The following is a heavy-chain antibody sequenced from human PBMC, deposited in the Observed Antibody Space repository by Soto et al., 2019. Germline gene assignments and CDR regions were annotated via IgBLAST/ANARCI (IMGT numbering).Heavy chain of an antibody. CDR1: XDSVSTNSAT. D-gene: IGHD2-8*01. J-gene: IGHJ5*01. CDR3: ARLIGKTWLAS. CDR2: TYYRSKWDY. V-gene: IGHV6-1*01. Sequence: SQTLSLTCAISXDSVSTNSATWDWIRQSPSRGLEWLGRTYYRSKWDYDYAASVKGRININPDTSNNQVSLHLDSVTPDDTAVYYCARLIGKTWLASCGHGTLVTVSS.